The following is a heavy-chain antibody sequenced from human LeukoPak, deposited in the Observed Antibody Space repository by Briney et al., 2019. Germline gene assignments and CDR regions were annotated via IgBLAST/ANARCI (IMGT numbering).Heavy chain of an antibody. CDR1: GGSISSYY. Sequence: SETLSLTCTVSGGSISSYYWSWIRQPPGKGLEWIGYIYYSGSTNYNPSLKSRVTISVDTSKNQFSLKLSSVTAADTAVYYCAREGGGYSYHYYYGMDVWGQGTTVTVSS. CDR2: IYYSGST. J-gene: IGHJ6*02. CDR3: AREGGGYSYHYYYGMDV. V-gene: IGHV4-59*01. D-gene: IGHD5-18*01.